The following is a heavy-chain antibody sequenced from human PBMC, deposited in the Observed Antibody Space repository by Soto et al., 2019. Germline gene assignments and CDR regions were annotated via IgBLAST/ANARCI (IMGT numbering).Heavy chain of an antibody. CDR1: GGSFSGYY. V-gene: IGHV4-34*01. CDR3: ARRNYFYALDV. Sequence: SETLSLTCAVSGGSFSGYYLGWVRQPPGKGLECVGEINYSGSTNYNPSLKRRVTISVDTSKNQVSLKVTSVTAADTAMYYCARRNYFYALDVWGQGTTVTVYS. J-gene: IGHJ6*02. CDR2: INYSGST.